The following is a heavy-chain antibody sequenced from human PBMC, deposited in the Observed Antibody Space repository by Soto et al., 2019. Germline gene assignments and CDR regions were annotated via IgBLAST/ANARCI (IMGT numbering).Heavy chain of an antibody. Sequence: QVQLVQSGAEVKKPGSSVKVSCKASGVTFSSYAISWVRQAPGQGLEWMGGIIPIFGTANYAQEFQGRVTITADESTSKAYMELSSLRSEDTAVYYCACCYSGSYTPFLLLDYWGRGTLVTVSS. J-gene: IGHJ4*02. CDR2: IIPIFGTA. V-gene: IGHV1-69*01. D-gene: IGHD1-26*01. CDR1: GVTFSSYA. CDR3: ACCYSGSYTPFLLLDY.